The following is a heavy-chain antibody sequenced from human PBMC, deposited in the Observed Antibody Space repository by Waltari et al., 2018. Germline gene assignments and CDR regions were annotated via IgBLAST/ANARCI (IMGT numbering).Heavy chain of an antibody. CDR1: GYSISSGYY. V-gene: IGHV4-38-2*02. D-gene: IGHD3-22*01. CDR3: ARDNNYYDSSGYYFHDAFDI. J-gene: IGHJ3*02. CDR2: ISHSGRP. Sequence: QVQLQESGPGLVKPSETLSLTCTVTGYSISSGYYWGWVRQPPGQGREWIGSISHSGRPTYNPPLKSRVTISVDPSKNRFSLKLRSGTAADTAVYYCARDNNYYDSSGYYFHDAFDIWGQGTMVTVSS.